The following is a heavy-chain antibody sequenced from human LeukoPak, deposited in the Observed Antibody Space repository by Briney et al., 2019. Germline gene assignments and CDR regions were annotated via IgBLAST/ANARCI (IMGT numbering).Heavy chain of an antibody. J-gene: IGHJ3*02. D-gene: IGHD3-10*01. CDR3: ARDGDMVRGVVHAFDI. Sequence: ASVKVSCKASRYTFTNYYIHWVRQAPGQGLEWMGIINPRGGGTTYAQNLQGRVTMTRDTSTSTAYMELRSLRSDDTAVYYCARDGDMVRGVVHAFDIWGQGTMVTVSS. CDR2: INPRGGGT. V-gene: IGHV1-46*04. CDR1: RYTFTNYY.